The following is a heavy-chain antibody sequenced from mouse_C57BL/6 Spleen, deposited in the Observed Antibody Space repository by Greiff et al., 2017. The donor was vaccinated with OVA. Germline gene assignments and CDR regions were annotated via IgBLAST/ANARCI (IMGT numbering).Heavy chain of an antibody. J-gene: IGHJ2*01. CDR3: ARDESSGYVDY. D-gene: IGHD3-2*02. CDR2: ISDGGSYT. CDR1: GFTFSSYA. V-gene: IGHV5-4*01. Sequence: DVQLVESGGGLVKPGGSLKLSCAASGFTFSSYAMSWVRQTPEKRLEWVATISDGGSYTYYPDNVKGRFTISRDNAKNNLYLQMSHLKSEDTAMYYCARDESSGYVDYWGQGTTLTVSS.